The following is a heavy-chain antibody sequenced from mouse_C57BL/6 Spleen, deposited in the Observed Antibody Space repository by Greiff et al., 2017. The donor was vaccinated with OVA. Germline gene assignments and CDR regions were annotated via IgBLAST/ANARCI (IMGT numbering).Heavy chain of an antibody. J-gene: IGHJ4*01. Sequence: EVKLVESGGGLVQPKGSLKLSCAASGFSFNTYAMNWVRQAPGKGLEWVARIRSKSNNYATYYADSVKDRFTISRDDSESMLYLQMNNLKTEDTAMYYCVRHVIYAMDYWGQGTSVTVSS. V-gene: IGHV10-1*01. CDR3: VRHVIYAMDY. CDR1: GFSFNTYA. CDR2: IRSKSNNYAT.